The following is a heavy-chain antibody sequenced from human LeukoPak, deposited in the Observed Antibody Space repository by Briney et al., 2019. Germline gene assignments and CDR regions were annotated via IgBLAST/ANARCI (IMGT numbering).Heavy chain of an antibody. CDR3: ATSRYCSTTTCYTSPNWFDP. D-gene: IGHD2-2*02. CDR2: IKQDGSEK. Sequence: GGSLRLSCAASGFTFSSYWMSWVRQAPGKGLEWVANIKQDGSEKYYVDSVKGRFTISRDNAKNSLYLQMNSLRAEDTAVYYCATSRYCSTTTCYTSPNWFDPWGQGTLVTVSS. V-gene: IGHV3-7*01. J-gene: IGHJ5*02. CDR1: GFTFSSYW.